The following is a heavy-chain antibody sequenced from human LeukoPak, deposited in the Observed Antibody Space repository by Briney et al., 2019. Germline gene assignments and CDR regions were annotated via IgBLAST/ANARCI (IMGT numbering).Heavy chain of an antibody. D-gene: IGHD3-3*01. CDR1: GFTFSSYS. CDR3: TTETLYYDFWSGLLDY. Sequence: PGGSLRLSCAASGFTFSSYSMSWVRQAPGKGLEWVGRIKGKTDGGTTDSAAPVKVRLTISRDDSKNTLYLQMNSLKTEDTAVYYCTTETLYYDFWSGLLDYWGQGTLVAVSS. V-gene: IGHV3-15*01. CDR2: IKGKTDGGTT. J-gene: IGHJ4*02.